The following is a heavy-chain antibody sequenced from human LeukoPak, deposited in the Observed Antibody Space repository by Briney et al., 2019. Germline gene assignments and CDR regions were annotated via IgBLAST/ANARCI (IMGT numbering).Heavy chain of an antibody. D-gene: IGHD3-3*01. Sequence: GWSLRLSCLASEFTFSNYAMNGVRQPPAKGLERVSVVSGGGHNTYYADSVKGRFTMSRDNSKRTVYLQMNSLRAEDTAVYYCAKDRSSWYYPFDSWGQGTLVTVSS. CDR2: VSGGGHNT. J-gene: IGHJ4*02. CDR1: EFTFSNYA. V-gene: IGHV3-23*01. CDR3: AKDRSSWYYPFDS.